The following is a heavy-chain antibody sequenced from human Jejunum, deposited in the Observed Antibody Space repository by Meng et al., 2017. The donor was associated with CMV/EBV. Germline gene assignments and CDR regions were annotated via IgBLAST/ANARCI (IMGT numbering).Heavy chain of an antibody. CDR3: APYYSGSGTYPSDP. V-gene: IGHV4-39*07. CDR1: GAISNNRIY. J-gene: IGHJ5*02. CDR2: VYYTGSN. Sequence: GAISNNRIYWAWIRQAPGKGLEWIGNVYYTGSNFYNPSLKSRVTISIDTSKNQFSLKLSSVNAADTAVYYCAPYYSGSGTYPSDPWGQGTLGTGSS. D-gene: IGHD3-10*01.